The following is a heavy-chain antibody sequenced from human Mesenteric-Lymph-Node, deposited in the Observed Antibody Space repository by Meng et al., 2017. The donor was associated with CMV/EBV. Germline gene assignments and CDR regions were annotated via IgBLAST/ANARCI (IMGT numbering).Heavy chain of an antibody. CDR3: ALQYCGGDCYSPYYYYGMDV. V-gene: IGHV3-66*02. J-gene: IGHJ6*02. D-gene: IGHD2-21*01. CDR2: IYSGGNT. Sequence: GGSLRLSCAASGFTITGSYMSWVRQAPGKGLEWISVIYSGGNTFYADSVKGRFTISRDNSKNTLYLQMNSLRAEDTAVYYCALQYCGGDCYSPYYYYGMDVWGQGTTVTVSS. CDR1: GFTITGSY.